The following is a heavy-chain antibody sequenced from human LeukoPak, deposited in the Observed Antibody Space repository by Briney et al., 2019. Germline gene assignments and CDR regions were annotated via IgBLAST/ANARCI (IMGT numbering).Heavy chain of an antibody. J-gene: IGHJ4*02. Sequence: PGGSLRLSCEAFEFTFSNYWMSWVRQAPGKGLEWVANIHDDGSVKNYADSVKGRFTISRDNAKNSLYLQMNSLRAEDTAVYYCARDVYVTYGSESYRQDYWGQGTLVTVSS. CDR3: ARDVYVTYGSESYRQDY. V-gene: IGHV3-7*01. CDR1: EFTFSNYW. D-gene: IGHD3-10*01. CDR2: IHDDGSVK.